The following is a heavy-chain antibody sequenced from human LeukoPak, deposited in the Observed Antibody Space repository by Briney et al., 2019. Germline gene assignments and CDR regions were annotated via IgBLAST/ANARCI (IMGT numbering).Heavy chain of an antibody. CDR2: ISSSSSYI. J-gene: IGHJ4*02. V-gene: IGHV3-21*01. Sequence: GGSLRLSCAASGFTFSSYSMNWVRQAPGKGLEWVSSISSSSSYIYYADSVKGRFTTSRDNAKNSLYLQMNSLRAEDTAVYYCAYLAAAGTLIFDYWGQGTLVTVSS. D-gene: IGHD6-13*01. CDR1: GFTFSSYS. CDR3: AYLAAAGTLIFDY.